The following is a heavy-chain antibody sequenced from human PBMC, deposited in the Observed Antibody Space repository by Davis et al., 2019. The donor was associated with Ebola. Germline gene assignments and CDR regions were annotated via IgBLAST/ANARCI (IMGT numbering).Heavy chain of an antibody. CDR3: ASSRLHDYNWFDP. CDR2: ISSSGSTI. V-gene: IGHV3-11*01. Sequence: GESLKISCAASGFTFSDYYMSWIHQAPGKGLEWVSYISSSGSTIYYADSVKGRFTISRDNAKNSLYLQMNSLRAEDTAVYYCASSRLHDYNWFDPWGQGTLVTVSS. D-gene: IGHD5-24*01. CDR1: GFTFSDYY. J-gene: IGHJ5*02.